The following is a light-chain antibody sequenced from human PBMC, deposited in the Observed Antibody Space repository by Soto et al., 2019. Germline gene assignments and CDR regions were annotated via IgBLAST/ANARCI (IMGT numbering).Light chain of an antibody. CDR1: QSVSNY. J-gene: IGKJ5*01. CDR2: DAT. CDR3: QQRRNWPLT. Sequence: IVLTQSPATLSLSPGDRATLSCRASQSVSNYLAWYQQKPGQAPRLVMYDATNRAAGIPDRFSGSGSATDFTLTISSLEPEDFAIYYCQQRRNWPLTFGQGTRLEIK. V-gene: IGKV3-11*01.